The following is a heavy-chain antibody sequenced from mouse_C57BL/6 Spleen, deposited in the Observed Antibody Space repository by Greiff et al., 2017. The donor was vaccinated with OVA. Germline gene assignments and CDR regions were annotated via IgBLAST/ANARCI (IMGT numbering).Heavy chain of an antibody. CDR1: GYSITSGYY. D-gene: IGHD2-1*01. V-gene: IGHV3-6*01. CDR3: ARDLYYGNYAGFAY. CDR2: ISYAGSN. Sequence: EVQRVESGPGLVKPSQSLSLTCSVTGYSITSGYYWNWIRQFPGNKLEWMGYISYAGSNTYNPSLKNRISITRDTSKNQFFLKLNSVTTEDTATYYCARDLYYGNYAGFAYWGQGTLVTVSA. J-gene: IGHJ3*01.